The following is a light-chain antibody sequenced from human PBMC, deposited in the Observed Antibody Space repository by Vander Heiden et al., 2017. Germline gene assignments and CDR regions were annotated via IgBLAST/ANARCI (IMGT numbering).Light chain of an antibody. CDR2: DAS. Sequence: EIVLTQSPATLSLSPGERATLSCRASQSVSSYLAWYQQKPGQAPRLLIYDASNRATGIKARFSGSGDGTDVTLTISSREPEDFAVYYCQQRTNGPPTLTFGGGTKVEIK. J-gene: IGKJ4*01. V-gene: IGKV3-11*01. CDR3: QQRTNGPPTLT. CDR1: QSVSSY.